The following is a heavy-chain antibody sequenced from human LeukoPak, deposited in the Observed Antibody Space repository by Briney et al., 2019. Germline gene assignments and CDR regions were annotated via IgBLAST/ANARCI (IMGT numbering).Heavy chain of an antibody. J-gene: IGHJ5*02. Sequence: ASVKVSCKASGYTFTGYYMHWVRQAPGQGLEWMGWINPNSGGTNYAQKFQGRVTMTRDTSISTAYMELSRLRSDDTAVYYCARSWRFGELSALEKYNWFDPWGQGTLVTVSS. CDR3: ARSWRFGELSALEKYNWFDP. CDR1: GYTFTGYY. CDR2: INPNSGGT. V-gene: IGHV1-2*02. D-gene: IGHD3-10*01.